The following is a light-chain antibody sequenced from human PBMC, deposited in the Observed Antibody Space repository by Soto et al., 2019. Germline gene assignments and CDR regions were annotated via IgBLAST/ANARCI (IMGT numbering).Light chain of an antibody. CDR2: DAS. CDR3: QQRSSWPLLT. J-gene: IGKJ4*01. CDR1: QRVSNY. V-gene: IGKV3-11*01. Sequence: EIVLTQSPATLSLSPGERATLSCRASQRVSNYLAWFQQKPGPAPRLLIYDASNRAAGIPARFSGSGSGTDFTLTISSLEPEDFAVYYCQQRSSWPLLTFGGGTKVEI.